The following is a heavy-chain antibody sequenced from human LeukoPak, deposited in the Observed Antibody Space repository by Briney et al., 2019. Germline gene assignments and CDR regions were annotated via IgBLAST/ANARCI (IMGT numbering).Heavy chain of an antibody. D-gene: IGHD2-2*02. CDR3: ARDVVVPAAIGIVASTFDY. Sequence: GASVKVSCKASGYTFTGYYMHWVRQATGQGLEWMGWINPNSGGTNYAQKFRGRVTMTRDTSISTAYMELSRLRSDDTAVYYCARDVVVPAAIGIVASTFDYWGQGTLVTVSS. CDR1: GYTFTGYY. CDR2: INPNSGGT. V-gene: IGHV1-2*02. J-gene: IGHJ4*02.